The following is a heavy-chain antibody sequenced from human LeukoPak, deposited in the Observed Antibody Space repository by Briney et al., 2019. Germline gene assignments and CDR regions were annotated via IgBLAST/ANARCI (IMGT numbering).Heavy chain of an antibody. CDR1: GGTFSNYA. CDR3: ARRYCTNGVCYDDRGAFDI. D-gene: IGHD2-8*01. J-gene: IGHJ3*02. Sequence: GSSVKVSCKASGGTFSNYAINWVRQASGQGLEWMGEIIPIFGTTKYAQKFQGRVTITADKSTSTAYMELSSLRSEDTAVYYCARRYCTNGVCYDDRGAFDIWGQGTMVTVSS. CDR2: IIPIFGTT. V-gene: IGHV1-69*06.